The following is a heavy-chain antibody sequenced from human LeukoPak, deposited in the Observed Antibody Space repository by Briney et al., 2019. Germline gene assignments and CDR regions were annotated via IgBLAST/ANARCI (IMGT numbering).Heavy chain of an antibody. V-gene: IGHV4-59*01. D-gene: IGHD6-19*01. J-gene: IGHJ4*02. CDR3: ARDGPYSSGALFDY. CDR1: GGSISSYY. CDR2: IYYSGST. Sequence: SETLSLTCTVSGGSISSYYWSWIRQPPGKGLEWIGYIYYSGSTNYNPSLKSRVTISVDTSKNQFSLKLSSVTAADTAVYYCARDGPYSSGALFDYWGQGTLVTVSS.